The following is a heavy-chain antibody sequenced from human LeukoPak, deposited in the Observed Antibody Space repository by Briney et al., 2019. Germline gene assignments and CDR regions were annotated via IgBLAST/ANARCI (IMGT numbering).Heavy chain of an antibody. CDR1: GGSISSSGFF. V-gene: IGHV4-39*01. CDR3: ARHGNIVVLVAATAFDY. Sequence: PSQTLSLTCTVSGGSISSSGFFWGWIRQPPGKALEWIGSIYYSGNTYYNPSLKSRVTISVDTSKNQFSLKVNSVTAADTAAYYCARHGNIVVLVAATAFDYWGQGTLVTVSS. CDR2: IYYSGNT. J-gene: IGHJ4*02. D-gene: IGHD2-15*01.